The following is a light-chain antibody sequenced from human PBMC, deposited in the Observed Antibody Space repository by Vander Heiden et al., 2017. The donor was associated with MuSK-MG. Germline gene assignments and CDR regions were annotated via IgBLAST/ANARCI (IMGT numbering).Light chain of an antibody. CDR2: DAS. J-gene: IGKJ2*01. CDR1: QSVSSY. Sequence: ATLSCRASQSVSSYLAWYQQKPGQAPRLLIYDASNRATGIPARFSGSGSGTDFTLTISSLEPEDFAFYYCQQRSNWPPYTFGQGTKLEIK. V-gene: IGKV3-11*01. CDR3: QQRSNWPPYT.